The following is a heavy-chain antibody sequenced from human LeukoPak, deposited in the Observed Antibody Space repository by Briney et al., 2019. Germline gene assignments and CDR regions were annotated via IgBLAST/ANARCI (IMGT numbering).Heavy chain of an antibody. Sequence: PSETLSLTCTVSGASIWSYYWTWIRQPPGKGLEWIGYIYYNGDTNYNPSLKRRVTMFVDTSKNQFSLEVTSVTTADTAVYFCVGAPNTYYFDYWGQGAPVAVSS. CDR1: GASIWSYY. J-gene: IGHJ4*02. D-gene: IGHD2/OR15-2a*01. V-gene: IGHV4-59*01. CDR3: VGAPNTYYFDY. CDR2: IYYNGDT.